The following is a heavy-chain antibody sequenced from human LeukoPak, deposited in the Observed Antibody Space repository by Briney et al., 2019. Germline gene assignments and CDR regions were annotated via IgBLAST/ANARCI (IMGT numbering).Heavy chain of an antibody. CDR2: ISLTGQT. D-gene: IGHD2-15*01. CDR3: VTEPGYCTGGRCYGGWFDP. V-gene: IGHV4-4*02. CDR1: GGSISSTNW. J-gene: IGHJ5*02. Sequence: KPSETLSLTCGVSGGSISSTNWWSWVRQPPGQGLEWIGEISLTGQTNYNPSLKSRVTISVDTSKNQFSLKLSSVTAADTAVYYCVTEPGYCTGGRCYGGWFDPWGQGTLVTVSS.